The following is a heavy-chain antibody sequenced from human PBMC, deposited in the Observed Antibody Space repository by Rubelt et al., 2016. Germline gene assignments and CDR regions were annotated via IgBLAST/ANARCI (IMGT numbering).Heavy chain of an antibody. V-gene: IGHV4-34*01. CDR2: INHSGST. CDR3: ARVTGGSSDY. CDR1: GGSFSGYY. J-gene: IGHJ4*02. Sequence: QVQLQQWGAGLLKPSETLSLTCAVYGGSFSGYYWSWIRQPPGKGLEWIGEINHSGSTNYNPSLKSRVTISVDMSKNQFSLKLSSVTAADTAVYYCARVTGGSSDYWGQGTLVTVSS. D-gene: IGHD3-16*01.